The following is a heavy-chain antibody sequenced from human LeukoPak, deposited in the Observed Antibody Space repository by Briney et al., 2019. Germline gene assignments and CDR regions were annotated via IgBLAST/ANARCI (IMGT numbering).Heavy chain of an antibody. CDR2: ISPSGGST. Sequence: AASVKVSCKASGYTFTSYYMHWVRQAPGQGLEWMGIISPSGGSTSYAQKFQGRVTMTRDTSTSTVYMELSSLRSEDTSVYYCARAAPFSGCSSTSCSARRRFDPWGQGTLVTVSS. V-gene: IGHV1-46*01. CDR3: ARAAPFSGCSSTSCSARRRFDP. CDR1: GYTFTSYY. D-gene: IGHD2-2*01. J-gene: IGHJ5*02.